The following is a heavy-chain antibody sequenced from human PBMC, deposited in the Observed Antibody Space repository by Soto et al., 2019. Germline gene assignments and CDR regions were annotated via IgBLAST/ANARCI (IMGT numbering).Heavy chain of an antibody. CDR3: ARALTFASIAVAGTKNYYYYGMDV. Sequence: QAQLVQSGAEVKTPGSSVKVSCKASGGTFSSYAISWVRQAPGQGLEWMRGIIPIFGTANYAQKFQGRVTITADESTSTAYMELSSLRSEDTAVYYCARALTFASIAVAGTKNYYYYGMDVWGQGTTVTVSS. CDR2: IIPIFGTA. J-gene: IGHJ6*02. V-gene: IGHV1-69*01. D-gene: IGHD6-19*01. CDR1: GGTFSSYA.